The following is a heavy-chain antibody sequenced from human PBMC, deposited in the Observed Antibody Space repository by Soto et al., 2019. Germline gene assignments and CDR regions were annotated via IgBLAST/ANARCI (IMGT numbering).Heavy chain of an antibody. V-gene: IGHV3-23*01. CDR1: GFTLSSNW. J-gene: IGHJ3*02. Sequence: GGSLRLSCAASGFTLSSNWMQWVRQAPGKGLEWVSAISGSGGSTYYADSVKGRFTISRDNSKNTLYLQMNSLRAEDTAVYYCAKGWGSYPDDAFDIWGQGTMVTVSS. D-gene: IGHD1-26*01. CDR2: ISGSGGST. CDR3: AKGWGSYPDDAFDI.